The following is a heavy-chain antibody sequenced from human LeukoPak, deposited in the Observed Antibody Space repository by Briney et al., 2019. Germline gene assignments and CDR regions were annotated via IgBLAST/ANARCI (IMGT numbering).Heavy chain of an antibody. D-gene: IGHD3-10*01. CDR3: ARDRDYYGSGSYYYTYYYYGMDV. Sequence: GGSLRLSCAASGFTFSSYGMHWVRQAPGKGLEWVAVIWYDGSNKYYADSVKGRFTISGDNSKNTLYLQMNSLRAEDTAVYYCARDRDYYGSGSYYYTYYYYGMDVWGQGTTVTVSS. V-gene: IGHV3-33*01. J-gene: IGHJ6*02. CDR1: GFTFSSYG. CDR2: IWYDGSNK.